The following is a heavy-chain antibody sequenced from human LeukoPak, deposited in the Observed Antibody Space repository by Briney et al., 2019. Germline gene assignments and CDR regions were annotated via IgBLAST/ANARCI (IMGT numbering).Heavy chain of an antibody. CDR1: GYTFTGYY. CDR3: ATVWGVGVAATRWFDP. V-gene: IGHV1-2*02. Sequence: GASVKVSCKASGYTFTGYYMHWVRQAPGQGLEWMGWINPNSGGTNYAQKFQGRVTITADTSTDTAYMELSSLRSEDTAVYYCATVWGVGVAATRWFDPWGQGTLVTVSS. J-gene: IGHJ5*02. D-gene: IGHD2-15*01. CDR2: INPNSGGT.